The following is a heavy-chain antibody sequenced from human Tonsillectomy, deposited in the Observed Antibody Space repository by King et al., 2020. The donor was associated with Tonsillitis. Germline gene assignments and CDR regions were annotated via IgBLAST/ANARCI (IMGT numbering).Heavy chain of an antibody. D-gene: IGHD6-13*01. Sequence: VQLVESGGGLVKPGGSLRLSCAASGFTFSDYYMSWIRQAPGKGLEWVSYISSSSVYTNYADSVKGRFTISRDNAKNSLYLQMNSLRAEDTAVDYCARVWGSIALQQLAYYFDYWGQGTLVTVSS. CDR1: GFTFSDYY. J-gene: IGHJ4*02. V-gene: IGHV3-11*05. CDR3: ARVWGSIALQQLAYYFDY. CDR2: ISSSSVYT.